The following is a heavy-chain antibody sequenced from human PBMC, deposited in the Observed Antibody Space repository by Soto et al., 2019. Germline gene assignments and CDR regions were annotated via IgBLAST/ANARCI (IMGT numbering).Heavy chain of an antibody. CDR3: ATWHEREHAFDV. CDR1: GLTISGKQY. Sequence: DVQLVESGGGLIQPGESLRLSCAAFGLTISGKQYVAWVRQPPGKGLEWVSALYDVDGSFYADSVTGRFTTSSDSSKTTVYLQMHDLRPDDTAVYYCATWHEREHAFDVWGQGTTVTISS. V-gene: IGHV3-53*01. CDR2: LYDVDGS. D-gene: IGHD1-1*01. J-gene: IGHJ3*01.